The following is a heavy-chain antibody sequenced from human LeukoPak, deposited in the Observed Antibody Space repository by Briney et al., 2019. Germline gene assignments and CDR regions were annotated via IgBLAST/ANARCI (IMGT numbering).Heavy chain of an antibody. J-gene: IGHJ4*02. Sequence: PGGSLRLSCAASGFTFSSYSMNWVRQAPGKGLEWVSSISSSSSYIYYADSVKGRFTISRDNAKNSLYLQMNSLRAEDTAVYYCARAPITMIVVVMDWGQGTLVTVSS. CDR2: ISSSSSYI. V-gene: IGHV3-21*01. CDR1: GFTFSSYS. D-gene: IGHD3-22*01. CDR3: ARAPITMIVVVMD.